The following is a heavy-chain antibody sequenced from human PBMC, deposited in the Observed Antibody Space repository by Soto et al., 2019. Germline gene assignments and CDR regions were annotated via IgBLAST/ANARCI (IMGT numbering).Heavy chain of an antibody. Sequence: EVQLVESGGGLVQPGGSLRLSCAASGFTFSRYEMNWVRQAPGKGLEWVSYISSSGSTIYYADSVKGRFTISRDNAKNSLYLQMNSLRAEDTAVYYCARVGYYDSSGYYYWGQGTLVTVSS. CDR2: ISSSGSTI. D-gene: IGHD3-22*01. CDR3: ARVGYYDSSGYYY. J-gene: IGHJ4*02. V-gene: IGHV3-48*03. CDR1: GFTFSRYE.